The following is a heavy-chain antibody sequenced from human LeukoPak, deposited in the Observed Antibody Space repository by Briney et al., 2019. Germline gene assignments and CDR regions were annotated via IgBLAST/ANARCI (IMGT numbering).Heavy chain of an antibody. CDR1: GFTFSNYW. CDR2: IQQGGGDK. J-gene: IGHJ5*02. Sequence: PGGSLRLSCAASGFTFSNYWMSWVRQAPGKGLEWVANIQQGGGDKYYVDSVKGRFTISRDNGKNSLYLQMNSLRAEDTAVYYCARGSIQQIHNWFDPWGQGTLVTVSS. V-gene: IGHV3-7*01. CDR3: ARGSIQQIHNWFDP. D-gene: IGHD5-18*01.